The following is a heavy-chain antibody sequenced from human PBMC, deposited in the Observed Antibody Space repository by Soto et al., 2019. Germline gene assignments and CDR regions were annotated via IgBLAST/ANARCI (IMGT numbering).Heavy chain of an antibody. J-gene: IGHJ4*02. CDR1: GGSISSYY. Sequence: SEALSVTCTVFGGSISSYYWSWRRQPPGKGLEWIGYIYYRGSTNYNPSFKRQVTISVDTSKNQFSLKLSSVTAADTAVYYCARFVRQIAAQSSGVYYFDYWGQGTLVTVSS. D-gene: IGHD6-6*01. V-gene: IGHV4-59*01. CDR2: IYYRGST. CDR3: ARFVRQIAAQSSGVYYFDY.